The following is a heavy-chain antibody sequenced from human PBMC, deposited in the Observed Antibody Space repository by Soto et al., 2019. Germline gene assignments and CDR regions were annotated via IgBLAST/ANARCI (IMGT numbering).Heavy chain of an antibody. D-gene: IGHD2-2*01. CDR2: SYYRGNT. CDR1: GGSLGSSSNY. CDR3: AGVNRGGCSSPRCHVDF. V-gene: IGHV4-39*01. Sequence: QVQLQESGPGLVEPSDTLSLTCTVSGGSLGSSSNYWGWIRPPPGKGLEWIGTSYYRGNTYYSPSLKSRVTISVDTSKNLSSLSLSSMAAADTAVDYCAGVNRGGCSSPRCHVDFWGQGTLVTVSS. J-gene: IGHJ4*02.